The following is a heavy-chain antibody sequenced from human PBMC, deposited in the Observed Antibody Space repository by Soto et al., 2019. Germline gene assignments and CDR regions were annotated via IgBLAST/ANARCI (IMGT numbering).Heavy chain of an antibody. V-gene: IGHV1-3*04. CDR3: AREGINAGIRPWGDAFDI. J-gene: IGHJ3*02. CDR1: GYTSTGYV. D-gene: IGHD3-10*01. CDR2: ISTGTGNT. Sequence: QVQLVQSGAEVKKPGASVKISCEASGYTSTGYVMHWVRQAPGQRPERQGWISTGTGNTRSSQRFQGRVTFTGNASASTFSMGLSSMTFEDTAVYYCAREGINAGIRPWGDAFDIWGQGTMVTVSS.